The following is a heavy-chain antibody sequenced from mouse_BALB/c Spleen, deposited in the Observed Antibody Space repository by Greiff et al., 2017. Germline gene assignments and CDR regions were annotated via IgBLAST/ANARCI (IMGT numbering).Heavy chain of an antibody. D-gene: IGHD1-2*01. V-gene: IGHV6-6*01. J-gene: IGHJ3*01. CDR2: IRSKANNHAT. Sequence: EVMLVESGGGLVQPGGSMKLSCAASGFTFSDASMDWVRQSPEKGLEWVAEIRSKANNHATYYAESVKGRITISRDDSKSSVELHMNSLRADDTGNYSCMVYGTSWFAYWGQGTLVTVSA. CDR3: MVYGTSWFAY. CDR1: GFTFSDAS.